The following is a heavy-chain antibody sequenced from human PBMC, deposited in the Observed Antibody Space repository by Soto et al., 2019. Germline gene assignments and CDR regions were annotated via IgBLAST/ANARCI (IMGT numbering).Heavy chain of an antibody. CDR3: ARHPERIAEIGWFDP. Sequence: GGSLRLSCAASGFTFSSYSMNWVRQAPGKGLEWVSYISSSSSTIYYADSVKGRFTISRDNAKNSLYLQMNSLRAKDTAVYYCARHPERIAEIGWFDPWGQGTLVTVSS. J-gene: IGHJ5*02. CDR2: ISSSSSTI. D-gene: IGHD6-13*01. CDR1: GFTFSSYS. V-gene: IGHV3-48*01.